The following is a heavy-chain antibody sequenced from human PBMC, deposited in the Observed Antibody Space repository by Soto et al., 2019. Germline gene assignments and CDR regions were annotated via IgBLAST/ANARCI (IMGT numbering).Heavy chain of an antibody. CDR1: GGSIITTSYY. J-gene: IGHJ3*01. Sequence: PSETLSLTCVVSGGSIITTSYYWGWIRQSPGKGLEWIATVYHTGSKYYNTSLKSRLTISRDTSKNLFSLQLTSVTAADTAVYYCARRGRTTVTSWYAFDVWGQGTQVTVSS. CDR3: ARRGRTTVTSWYAFDV. V-gene: IGHV4-39*02. D-gene: IGHD4-17*01. CDR2: VYHTGSK.